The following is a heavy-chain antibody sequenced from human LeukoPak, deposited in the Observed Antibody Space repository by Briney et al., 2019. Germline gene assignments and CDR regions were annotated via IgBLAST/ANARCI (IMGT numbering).Heavy chain of an antibody. CDR1: GGSISSSNYF. V-gene: IGHV4-39*07. CDR2: IYYSGST. D-gene: IGHD5-18*01. J-gene: IGHJ4*02. CDR3: ARGPLASVMVKASFDY. Sequence: SETLSLTCTVSGGSISSSNYFWGWIRQPPGKGLEWIGSIYYSGSTYYSPSLKSRVTISVDTSKNQFSLKLSSVTAADTAVYYCARGPLASVMVKASFDYWGQGTLVTVSS.